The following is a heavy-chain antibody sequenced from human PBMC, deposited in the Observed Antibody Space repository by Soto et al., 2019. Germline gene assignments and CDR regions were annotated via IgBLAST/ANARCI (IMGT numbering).Heavy chain of an antibody. J-gene: IGHJ6*02. CDR2: ISYSGST. Sequence: SETLSLTCTVSGGSISNYYWSWIRQPPGKGLEWIGYISYSGSTNYNPSLQSRVTVSVDTSKNQFSLQLSSVTAADTAVHYCAKGKPYSYAGLDVWGQGTTVTVSS. CDR1: GGSISNYY. V-gene: IGHV4-59*01. CDR3: AKGKPYSYAGLDV. D-gene: IGHD5-18*01.